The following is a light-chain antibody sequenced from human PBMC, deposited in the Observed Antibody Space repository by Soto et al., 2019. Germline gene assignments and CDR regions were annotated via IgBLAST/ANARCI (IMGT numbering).Light chain of an antibody. CDR1: NSNVGSNS. Sequence: QSVLTQPPSASGTPGQRVTISCSGSNSNVGSNSVFWYQQLPGTAPKLLIYRNNQRPSGVPDRFSGSKSGTSASLAIGGLRSEDEADYYCATWDDSLSGPVFGGGTKLTVL. CDR3: ATWDDSLSGPV. J-gene: IGLJ2*01. V-gene: IGLV1-47*01. CDR2: RNN.